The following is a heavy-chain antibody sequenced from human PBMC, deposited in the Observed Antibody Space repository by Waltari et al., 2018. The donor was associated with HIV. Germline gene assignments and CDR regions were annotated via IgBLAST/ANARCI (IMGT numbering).Heavy chain of an antibody. CDR1: GGSISTSSYY. D-gene: IGHD7-27*01. CDR2: IYYRGNP. Sequence: QLQLQESGPGLVKPSETLSLTCTVSGGSISTSSYYWGWIRQPPGKGLESMGNIYYRGNPSYNPSLNSRVTMSVDTSRNQFSLNLSSVTAADTAVYYCARVARRGLVWGSPWYYGMDVWGQGTTVTVSS. CDR3: ARVARRGLVWGSPWYYGMDV. J-gene: IGHJ6*02. V-gene: IGHV4-39*01.